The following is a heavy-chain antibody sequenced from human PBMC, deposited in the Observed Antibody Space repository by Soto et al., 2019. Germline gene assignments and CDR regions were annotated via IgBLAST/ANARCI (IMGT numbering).Heavy chain of an antibody. Sequence: QVQLVESGGGVVQPGRSLRLSCAASGFTFSSYGMHWVRQAPGKGLEWVAVIWYDGSNKYYADSVKGRFTISRDNSKNTLYLQMNSLRAEDTAVYYCARSLTGGLNGMDVWGQGTTVIVSS. CDR2: IWYDGSNK. J-gene: IGHJ6*02. CDR3: ARSLTGGLNGMDV. CDR1: GFTFSSYG. V-gene: IGHV3-33*01. D-gene: IGHD3-22*01.